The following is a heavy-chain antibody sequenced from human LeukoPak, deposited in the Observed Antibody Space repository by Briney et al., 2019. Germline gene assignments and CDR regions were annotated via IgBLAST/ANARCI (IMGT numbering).Heavy chain of an antibody. J-gene: IGHJ4*02. CDR3: ARKVAARPYYFDY. V-gene: IGHV3-48*04. CDR1: GFTFSSYS. D-gene: IGHD6-6*01. CDR2: ISSSSSTI. Sequence: GGSLRLSCAASGFTFSSYSMNWVRQAPGKGLEWVSYISSSSSTIYYADSMKGRFTISRDNAKNSLYLQMNSLRAEDTAVYYCARKVAARPYYFDYWGQGTLVTVSS.